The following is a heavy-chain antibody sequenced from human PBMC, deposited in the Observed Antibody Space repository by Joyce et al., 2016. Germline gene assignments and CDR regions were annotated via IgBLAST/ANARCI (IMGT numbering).Heavy chain of an antibody. J-gene: IGHJ3*02. CDR3: ARRSEVNMIAVIDDVLDI. D-gene: IGHD2-21*01. V-gene: IGHV5-51*01. CDR1: GYSFNSQW. Sequence: EVQLVQSGAEVKKPGDSLKISCKGSGYSFNSQWIGWGRQMPGKGLEWMGIIYPGDSGTRYSPSFQGQVTMSVDKSINTAYLQWRSLKASDTAIYYCARRSEVNMIAVIDDVLDIWGQGTLVTVSS. CDR2: IYPGDSGT.